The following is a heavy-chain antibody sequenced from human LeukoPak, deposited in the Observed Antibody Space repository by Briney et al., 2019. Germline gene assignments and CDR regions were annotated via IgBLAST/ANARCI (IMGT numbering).Heavy chain of an antibody. J-gene: IGHJ5*02. D-gene: IGHD3-10*01. Sequence: SETLSLTCSVSGGSITSGGFYWSWIRQHPGQGLEWIGYIHNSGSTYYNPSLQSRAIISLDTSKSQFSLQLNSVTAADTAVYYCARVDGSGSKRWFDPWGQGAPVTVSS. V-gene: IGHV4-31*03. CDR1: GGSITSGGFY. CDR2: IHNSGST. CDR3: ARVDGSGSKRWFDP.